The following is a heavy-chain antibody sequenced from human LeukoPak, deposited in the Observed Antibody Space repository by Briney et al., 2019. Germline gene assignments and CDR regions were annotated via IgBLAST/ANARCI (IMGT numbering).Heavy chain of an antibody. D-gene: IGHD3-22*01. Sequence: NRGESLKISCKGSGYSFTSYWIGWVRQMPGKGLEWMGIIYPGDSDTRYSPSFQGQVTISADKSISTAYLQWSSLKASDTAMYYCARLVTMIVVVTQYNWFDPWGQGTLVTVSS. CDR3: ARLVTMIVVVTQYNWFDP. J-gene: IGHJ5*02. CDR2: IYPGDSDT. V-gene: IGHV5-51*01. CDR1: GYSFTSYW.